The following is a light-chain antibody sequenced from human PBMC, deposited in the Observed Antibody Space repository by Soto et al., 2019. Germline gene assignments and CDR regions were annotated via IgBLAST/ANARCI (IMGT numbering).Light chain of an antibody. Sequence: DIQMTQSPSSVSASVGDRVTISCRASQDISNWLAWYQQKPGEAPKLLIYAASTLQTGVPSRFTGSGSGTDFTLTISSLQPEDYATYFCQQSYSMPYAFGPGTKLEIK. J-gene: IGKJ2*01. CDR3: QQSYSMPYA. V-gene: IGKV1-12*01. CDR2: AAS. CDR1: QDISNW.